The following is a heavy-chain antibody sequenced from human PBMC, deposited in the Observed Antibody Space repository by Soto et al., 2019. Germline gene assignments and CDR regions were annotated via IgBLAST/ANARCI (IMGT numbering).Heavy chain of an antibody. CDR1: GYTFTGYY. D-gene: IGHD3-16*01. V-gene: IGHV1-2*02. CDR2: INPNSGGT. J-gene: IGHJ5*02. Sequence: ASVKVSCKASGYTFTGYYMHWVRQAPGQGLEWMGWINPNSGGTNYAQKFQVRVTMTRDTSISTAYMELSRLRSDDTAVYYCARETPMITFGGVTANWFDPWGQGTLVTVSS. CDR3: ARETPMITFGGVTANWFDP.